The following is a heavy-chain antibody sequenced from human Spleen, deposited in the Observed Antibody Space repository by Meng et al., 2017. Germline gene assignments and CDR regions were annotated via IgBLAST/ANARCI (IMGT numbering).Heavy chain of an antibody. CDR3: ARGPTTMAHDFDY. CDR1: GGSFSDYY. D-gene: IGHD4-11*01. Sequence: QVQLQQWGEGLLKPSETLSLHCVVYGGSFSDYYWSWIRQPPGKGLEWIGEINHSGSTNYNPSLESRATISVDTSQNNVSLKLSSVTAADSAVYYCARGPTTMAHDFDYWGQGTLVTVSS. CDR2: INHSGST. J-gene: IGHJ4*02. V-gene: IGHV4-34*01.